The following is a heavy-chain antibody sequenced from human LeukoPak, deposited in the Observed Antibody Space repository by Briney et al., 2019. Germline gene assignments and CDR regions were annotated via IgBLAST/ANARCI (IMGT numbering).Heavy chain of an antibody. Sequence: PGGSLRLSCAASGFTFSSYGMHWVRQAPGKGLEWVAVIWYDGSNKYYADSVKGRFTISRDNSKNTLYLQMNSLRAEDTAVYYCAKGPRFWSGYYTPEYYFDYWGPGTLVTVSP. V-gene: IGHV3-33*06. CDR2: IWYDGSNK. CDR3: AKGPRFWSGYYTPEYYFDY. CDR1: GFTFSSYG. J-gene: IGHJ4*02. D-gene: IGHD3-3*01.